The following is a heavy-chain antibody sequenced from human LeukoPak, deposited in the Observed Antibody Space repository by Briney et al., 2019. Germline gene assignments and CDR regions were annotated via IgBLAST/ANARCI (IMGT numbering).Heavy chain of an antibody. CDR3: ARAPVSGSYHFDY. V-gene: IGHV3-21*01. J-gene: IGHJ4*02. CDR1: GFTFSSYS. CDR2: ISSSSSYI. D-gene: IGHD1-26*01. Sequence: PGGSLRLSCAASGFTFSSYSMNWVRQAPGKGLEWVSSISSSSSYIYYADSVKGRFTISRDNAKNSLYLQMNSLRAEDTAVYYCARAPVSGSYHFDYWGQGTLVTVSS.